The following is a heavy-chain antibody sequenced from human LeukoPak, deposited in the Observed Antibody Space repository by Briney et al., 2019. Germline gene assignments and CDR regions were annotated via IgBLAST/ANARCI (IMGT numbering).Heavy chain of an antibody. CDR2: ISGSGGST. Sequence: GGSLRLSCAASGFTFSGYAMSWVRQAPGKGLEWVSGISGSGGSTYYADSVKGRFTISRDNSKNTLYLQMNSLRAEDTAVYYCAKGSYSSGWYESDYWGQGTLVTVSS. CDR1: GFTFSGYA. CDR3: AKGSYSSGWYESDY. V-gene: IGHV3-23*01. J-gene: IGHJ4*02. D-gene: IGHD6-19*01.